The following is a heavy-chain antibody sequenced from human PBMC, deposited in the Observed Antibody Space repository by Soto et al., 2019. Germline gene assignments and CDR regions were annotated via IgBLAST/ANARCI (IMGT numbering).Heavy chain of an antibody. J-gene: IGHJ5*02. CDR3: ARHPSDFWFDP. Sequence: PSETLSLTCTVSGGSSSSYYWGWIRQPPGKGLEWIGSIYYSGSTYYNPSLKSRVTVSVDTPKNQFSLKLSSVTAADTAVYYCARHPSDFWFDPCGQGTLVTVPS. CDR2: IYYSGST. D-gene: IGHD2-21*02. V-gene: IGHV4-39*01. CDR1: GGSSSSYY.